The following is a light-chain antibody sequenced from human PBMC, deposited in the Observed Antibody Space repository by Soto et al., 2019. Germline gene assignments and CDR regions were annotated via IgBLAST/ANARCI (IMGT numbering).Light chain of an antibody. J-gene: IGKJ3*01. Sequence: DIVMPQSPLSLPVTPGEPASISCRSSQSLLLSNGYNYLDWYLQKPGQSPQLLIYLGSNRASGVPDRFSGSGSGTDFTLRISRVEAEDVGVYYCMQALQTPRAFGTGTKVDIK. CDR3: MQALQTPRA. CDR2: LGS. CDR1: QSLLLSNGYNY. V-gene: IGKV2-28*01.